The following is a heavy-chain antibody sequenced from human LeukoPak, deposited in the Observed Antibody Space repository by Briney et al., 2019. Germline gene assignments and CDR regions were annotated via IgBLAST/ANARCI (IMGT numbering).Heavy chain of an antibody. V-gene: IGHV3-7*01. CDR1: GFTFSSYA. CDR2: IKQDGSEK. D-gene: IGHD3-9*01. CDR3: ARRYFDWFLGAGGSLDI. J-gene: IGHJ3*02. Sequence: PGGSLRLSCGASGFTFSSYAMSWVRQAPGKGLEWVANIKQDGSEKYYVDSVKGRFTISRDNANDSVYLQMNSLRAEDTAVYYCARRYFDWFLGAGGSLDIWGQGTMVTVSS.